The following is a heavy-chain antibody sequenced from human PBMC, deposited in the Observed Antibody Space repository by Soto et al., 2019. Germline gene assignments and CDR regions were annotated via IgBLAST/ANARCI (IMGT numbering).Heavy chain of an antibody. CDR2: INTDGSST. Sequence: PGGSLRLSCAVSGFTFSSFWMHWVRQAPGEGLVWVSRINTDGSSTSYADSVKGRFTISRDNAKNTLYLQMKSLRVEDTAKYYCAKRGVDTFGLSYWGKGTLVTVSS. J-gene: IGHJ4*02. CDR1: GFTFSSFW. CDR3: AKRGVDTFGLSY. D-gene: IGHD3-10*01. V-gene: IGHV3-74*01.